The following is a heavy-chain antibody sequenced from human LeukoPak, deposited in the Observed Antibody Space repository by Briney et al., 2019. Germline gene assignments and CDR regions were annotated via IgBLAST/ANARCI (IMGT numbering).Heavy chain of an antibody. Sequence: PGGSLRLSCAASGFTFSSHWMSWVRQAPGKGLEWVANIKQDGSEKCYVGSVKGRFTISRDNAKNSLYLQMNSLRAEDTDVYYCAREWCRGDSCYRIFDYWGQGTLVTVSS. D-gene: IGHD2-15*01. CDR3: AREWCRGDSCYRIFDY. CDR2: IKQDGSEK. V-gene: IGHV3-7*05. J-gene: IGHJ4*02. CDR1: GFTFSSHW.